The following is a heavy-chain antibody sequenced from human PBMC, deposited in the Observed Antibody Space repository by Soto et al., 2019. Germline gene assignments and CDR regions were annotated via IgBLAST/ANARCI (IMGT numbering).Heavy chain of an antibody. V-gene: IGHV4-31*03. D-gene: IGHD5-12*01. J-gene: IGHJ4*02. Sequence: QVQLQESGPGLVKPSQTLSLTCTVSGGSISSGGYYWYWIRQHPGKGLEWIGYICYSGSTYYNPSLKSRVTISVDTSKNQFSLKLSSVTAADTAVYYCARMLGATIFDYWGQGTLVTVSS. CDR1: GGSISSGGYY. CDR2: ICYSGST. CDR3: ARMLGATIFDY.